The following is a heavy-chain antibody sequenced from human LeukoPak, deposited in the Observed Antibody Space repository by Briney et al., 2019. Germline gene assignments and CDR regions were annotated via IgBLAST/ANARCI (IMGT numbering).Heavy chain of an antibody. CDR2: IYYSGST. CDR3: ARTYYYDSSGKTVWFDP. CDR1: GGSISSGGYY. D-gene: IGHD3-22*01. Sequence: SETLSPTCTVSGGSISSGGYYWSWIRQHPGKGLEWIGCIYYSGSTYYNPSLKSRVTISVDTSKNQFSLKLSSVTAADTAVYYCARTYYYDSSGKTVWFDPWGQGTLVTVSS. V-gene: IGHV4-31*03. J-gene: IGHJ5*02.